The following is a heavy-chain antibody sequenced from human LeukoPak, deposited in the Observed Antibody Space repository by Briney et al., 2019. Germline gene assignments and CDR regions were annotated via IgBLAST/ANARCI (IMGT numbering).Heavy chain of an antibody. V-gene: IGHV3-23*01. CDR1: GFTFSNFA. CDR2: ISISGGST. D-gene: IGHD1-26*01. J-gene: IGHJ4*02. CDR3: AKGIKWELPFDY. Sequence: GGSLRLSCVGSGFTFSNFAMSWVRQAPGKGLDWVSAISISGGSTYYAGSVKGRFTISRDNSKNTLYLQMNSLRAEDTALYYCAKGIKWELPFDYWGQGTLVTVSS.